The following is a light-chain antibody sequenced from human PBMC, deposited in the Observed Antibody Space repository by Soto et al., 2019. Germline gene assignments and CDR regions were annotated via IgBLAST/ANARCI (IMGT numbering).Light chain of an antibody. V-gene: IGLV2-8*01. CDR2: EVT. J-gene: IGLJ1*01. CDR1: SRDVGRFNF. CDR3: SSYTGNRDFYV. Sequence: QSVVTQPPSASGSPGQAVTISCTGNSRDVGRFNFVSWYQQHPGKAPRLLIYEVTKRPSGVPDRFSGSKSGNAASLTVSGLQAEDEADYFCSSYTGNRDFYVFGTGTKATVL.